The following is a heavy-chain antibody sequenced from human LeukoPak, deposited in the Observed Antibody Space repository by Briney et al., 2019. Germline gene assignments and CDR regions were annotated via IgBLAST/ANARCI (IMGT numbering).Heavy chain of an antibody. CDR3: ARRGMVGGKMIYS. V-gene: IGHV4-39*01. J-gene: IGHJ4*02. CDR2: VYHSRIT. Sequence: PSETLSLTCTISGDSISSSLFYWGWIRLPPGEGLEWIASVYHSRITFYNPSLKSRVRMSVDSSNNQFSLRLNSVTAEDTALYYCARRGMVGGKMIYSRGQGTRVTVSS. D-gene: IGHD3-10*01. CDR1: GDSISSSLFY.